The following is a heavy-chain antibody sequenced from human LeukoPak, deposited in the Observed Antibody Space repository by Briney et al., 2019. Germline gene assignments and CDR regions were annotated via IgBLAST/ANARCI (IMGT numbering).Heavy chain of an antibody. V-gene: IGHV4-59*11. CDR3: ASTYRYCSGGSCSYYFYY. Sequence: SGTLSLTCTVSGGSLSSHYWSWIRQPPGKGLEWIGYIYYSGSANYNPSLKSRVTISGDTSKNQFSLKLSSVTAADSAVYYCASTYRYCSGGSCSYYFYYWGQGTLVTVSS. J-gene: IGHJ4*02. CDR1: GGSLSSHY. D-gene: IGHD2-15*01. CDR2: IYYSGSA.